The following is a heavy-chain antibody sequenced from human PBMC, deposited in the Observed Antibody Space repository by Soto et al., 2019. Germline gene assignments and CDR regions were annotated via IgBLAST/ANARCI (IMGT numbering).Heavy chain of an antibody. CDR1: GASISSYY. V-gene: IGHV4-59*01. D-gene: IGHD1-1*01. CDR2: VYYSGST. J-gene: IGHJ4*02. CDR3: ARDTTPSR. Sequence: QVQLQESGPGLVKPSATLSLTCTVSGASISSYYWSWIRQPPGKGLEWIGYVYYSGSTNYNPSLKSRVTISVDTSKNQFSLKLSSVTAADTAMYYCARDTTPSRWGQGTLVTVSS.